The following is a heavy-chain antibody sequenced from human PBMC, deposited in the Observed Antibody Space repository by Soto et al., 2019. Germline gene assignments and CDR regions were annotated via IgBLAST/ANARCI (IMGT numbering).Heavy chain of an antibody. V-gene: IGHV3-30*03. CDR2: ISYDGSSK. Sequence: GGSLRLSCAASGFTFSNYGMYWVRQAPGKGLEWVAFISYDGSSKFYADPMKGRHTISRDNSKNTLYLQMNSLRAEDTAVYYCARAYYDFWSGYYAIGYWGQGTLVTVSS. CDR3: ARAYYDFWSGYYAIGY. J-gene: IGHJ4*02. CDR1: GFTFSNYG. D-gene: IGHD3-3*01.